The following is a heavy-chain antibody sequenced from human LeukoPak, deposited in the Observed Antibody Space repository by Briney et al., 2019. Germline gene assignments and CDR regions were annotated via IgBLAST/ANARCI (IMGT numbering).Heavy chain of an antibody. CDR3: ARAGTKWYDY. Sequence: AGSLRLSCAASGFTLSSYWMNWVHQAARQGLTWVGNIKLDGREKHYVDSVEGRFTLSRDNAKQPLFLQTNSLEGQRPAVVYFARAGTKWYDYWGKGTLVTVSS. CDR2: IKLDGREK. V-gene: IGHV3-7*03. CDR1: GFTLSSYW. J-gene: IGHJ4*02. D-gene: IGHD2-8*01.